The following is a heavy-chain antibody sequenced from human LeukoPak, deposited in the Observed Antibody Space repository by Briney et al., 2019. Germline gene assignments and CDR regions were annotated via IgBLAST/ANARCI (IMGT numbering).Heavy chain of an antibody. CDR3: ARVGEYCSGESCFDY. CDR2: ISAYNGNA. V-gene: IGHV1-18*01. D-gene: IGHD2-15*01. CDR1: AYIFTNYG. Sequence: ASVKVSCKASAYIFTNYGITWVRQAPGQRLEWMGWISAYNGNADYAQKFQGRVSMTTDTATSTAYMELRSLRSDDTAVYYCARVGEYCSGESCFDYWGQGTLVTVSS. J-gene: IGHJ4*02.